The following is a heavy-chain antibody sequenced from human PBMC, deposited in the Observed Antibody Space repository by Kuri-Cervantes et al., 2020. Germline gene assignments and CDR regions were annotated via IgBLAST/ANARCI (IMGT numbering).Heavy chain of an antibody. CDR2: ISSSSSTI. J-gene: IGHJ4*02. D-gene: IGHD3-3*01. CDR1: GFTFSSYS. CDR3: AKSTTIFGVVIPPLDY. Sequence: GESLKISCAASGFTFSSYSMNWVRQAPGKGLEWVSYISSSSSTIYYADSVKGRFTISRDNSKTMVYLQINSLRAEDTAVYYCAKSTTIFGVVIPPLDYWGRGTLVTVSS. V-gene: IGHV3-48*01.